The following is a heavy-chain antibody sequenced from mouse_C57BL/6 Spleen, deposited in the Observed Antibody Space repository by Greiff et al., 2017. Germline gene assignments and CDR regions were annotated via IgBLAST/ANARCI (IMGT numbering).Heavy chain of an antibody. V-gene: IGHV8-8*01. CDR3: ARVADWGFDY. D-gene: IGHD4-1*01. Sequence: QVTLKESGPGILQPSQTLSLTCSFSGFSLSTFGMGVGWIRQPPGKSLEWLAHIWWDDAKYYNPSLKSRITISNDTSKNQVFLEMANVDAADTATYYCARVADWGFDYWGQGTTLTVSS. J-gene: IGHJ2*01. CDR1: GFSLSTFGMG. CDR2: IWWDDAK.